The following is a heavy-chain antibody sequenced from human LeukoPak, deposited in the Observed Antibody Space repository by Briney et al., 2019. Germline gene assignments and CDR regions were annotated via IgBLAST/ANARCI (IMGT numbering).Heavy chain of an antibody. V-gene: IGHV3-7*05. CDR1: GFTLSKYW. J-gene: IGHJ4*02. D-gene: IGHD3-10*01. CDR2: IKQDGSEK. CDR3: ARDKDPYGAGSYWL. Sequence: GGSLRLSCAASGFTLSKYWMSWVRQAPGKGLEGVANIKQDGSEKYYVDSVKGGFTISRDNAKKSLYLRMNSLRAEDTALYYCARDKDPYGAGSYWLWRQGTLVTVSS.